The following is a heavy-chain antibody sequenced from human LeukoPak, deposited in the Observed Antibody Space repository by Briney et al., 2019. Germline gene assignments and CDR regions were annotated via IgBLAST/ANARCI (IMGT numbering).Heavy chain of an antibody. D-gene: IGHD1-26*01. Sequence: SETLSLTCTVSGGSISSYYWSWIRQPPGKGLGWIGYIYYSGSTNYNPSLKSRVTISVDTSKNQSSLKLSSVTAADTAVYYCARRLNRWELLPGGWFDPWGQGTLVTVSS. CDR2: IYYSGST. V-gene: IGHV4-59*08. CDR3: ARRLNRWELLPGGWFDP. J-gene: IGHJ5*02. CDR1: GGSISSYY.